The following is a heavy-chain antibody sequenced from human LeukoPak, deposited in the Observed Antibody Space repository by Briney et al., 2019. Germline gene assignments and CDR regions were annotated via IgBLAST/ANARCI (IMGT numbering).Heavy chain of an antibody. V-gene: IGHV4-59*12. D-gene: IGHD2-15*01. CDR2: IYYSGIT. CDR1: GGSISNYY. J-gene: IGHJ4*02. Sequence: PSETLSLTCTVSGGSISNYYWSWIRQPPGKGLEWIGYIYYSGITNYNPSLKSRVTISVDKSKNQFSLKLSSVTAADTAVYYCARVGGYCSGGSCYSVQDYWSQGTLVTVSS. CDR3: ARVGGYCSGGSCYSVQDY.